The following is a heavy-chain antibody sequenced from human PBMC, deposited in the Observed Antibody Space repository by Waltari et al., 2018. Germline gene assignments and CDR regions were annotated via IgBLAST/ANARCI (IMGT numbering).Heavy chain of an antibody. D-gene: IGHD2-15*01. CDR2: INHSGST. J-gene: IGHJ1*01. Sequence: QVQLQQWGAGLLKPSETLSLTCAVYGGSFSGYYWSWIRQPPGKGLEWIGEINHSGSTNYNPSLKSRVTISVDTSKNQFSLKLSSVTAADTAVYYCARPGYSLRGAEYFQHWGQGTLVTASS. V-gene: IGHV4-34*01. CDR3: ARPGYSLRGAEYFQH. CDR1: GGSFSGYY.